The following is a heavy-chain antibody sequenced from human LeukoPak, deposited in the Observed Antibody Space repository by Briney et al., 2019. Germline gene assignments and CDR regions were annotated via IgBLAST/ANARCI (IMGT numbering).Heavy chain of an antibody. CDR1: GDSISSGDYY. CDR3: ARDTYYYDSSGYLYFDY. D-gene: IGHD3-22*01. J-gene: IGHJ4*02. V-gene: IGHV4-61*02. CDR2: ISSSGST. Sequence: PSETLSLTCTVSGDSISSGDYYWSWIRQPAGKGLEWIGRISSSGSTNYNPSLKSRVTMSVDTPKNQFSLKLRSVTAADTAVYYCARDTYYYDSSGYLYFDYWGQGTLVTVSS.